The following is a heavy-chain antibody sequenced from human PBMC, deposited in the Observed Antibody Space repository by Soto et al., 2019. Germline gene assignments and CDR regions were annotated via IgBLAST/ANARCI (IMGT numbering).Heavy chain of an antibody. D-gene: IGHD3-3*01. Sequence: QVQLVQSGAEVKKPGSSVNVSCKASGGTFSSYAISWVRQAPGQGLEWMGGIIPIFGTANYAQKFQGRVTITADESTSAAYMELSSLRSEDTAVYYCARLFGVALYNWFDPWGQGTLVTVSS. V-gene: IGHV1-69*12. J-gene: IGHJ5*02. CDR3: ARLFGVALYNWFDP. CDR2: IIPIFGTA. CDR1: GGTFSSYA.